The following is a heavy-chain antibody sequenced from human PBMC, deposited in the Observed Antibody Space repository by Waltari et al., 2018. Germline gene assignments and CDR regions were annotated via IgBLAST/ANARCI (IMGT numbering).Heavy chain of an antibody. CDR2: INRSGSA. Sequence: QVQLQQWGAGLLKPSETLSLTCAVYGGSFSGYYWSWIRQPPGQGLEWIGEINRSGSANYNPSLKSRVTISVDTSNNQFSLKVTSVTAADTAVYYCARGRAYGQSDYWGQGTLVTVSS. CDR1: GGSFSGYY. D-gene: IGHD4-17*01. J-gene: IGHJ4*02. V-gene: IGHV4-34*02. CDR3: ARGRAYGQSDY.